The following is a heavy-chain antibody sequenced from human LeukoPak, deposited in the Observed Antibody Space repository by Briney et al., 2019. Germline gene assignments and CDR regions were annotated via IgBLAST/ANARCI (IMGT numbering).Heavy chain of an antibody. Sequence: SETLSLTCTVSGGSISSYYWSWIRQPPGKGLEWIGYIYYSGSTNYNPSLKSRVTISVDTSKNQFSLKLSSVTAADTAVYYCARGEAAAVGGFDYWGQGTLVTVSS. V-gene: IGHV4-59*01. CDR1: GGSISSYY. CDR3: ARGEAAAVGGFDY. J-gene: IGHJ4*02. CDR2: IYYSGST. D-gene: IGHD6-25*01.